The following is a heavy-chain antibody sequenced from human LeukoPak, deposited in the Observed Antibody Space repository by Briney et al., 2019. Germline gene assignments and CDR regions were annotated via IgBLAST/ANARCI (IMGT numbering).Heavy chain of an antibody. CDR2: IYTSGST. V-gene: IGHV4-4*07. D-gene: IGHD6-13*01. Sequence: SETLSLTCTVSGGSISSYYWSWIRQPAGKGLEWIGRIYTSGSTNYNPSLKSRVTISVDTSKNHFSLKLSSVTAADTAVYYCARARRSWSSFDYWGQGTLVTVSS. J-gene: IGHJ4*02. CDR1: GGSISSYY. CDR3: ARARRSWSSFDY.